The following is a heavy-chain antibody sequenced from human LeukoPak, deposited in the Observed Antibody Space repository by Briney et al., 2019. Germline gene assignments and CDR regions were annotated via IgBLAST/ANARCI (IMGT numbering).Heavy chain of an antibody. CDR1: GFTFSSYS. V-gene: IGHV3-21*01. D-gene: IGHD6-19*01. J-gene: IGHJ4*02. CDR2: ISSSSYI. CDR3: ARAVAVAGTRGNFDY. Sequence: PGGSLRLSCAASGFTFSSYSMNWVRQAPGKGLEWVSSISSSSYIYYADSVKGRFTISRDNAKNSLYLQMNSLRAEDTAVYYCARAVAVAGTRGNFDYWGQGTLVTVSS.